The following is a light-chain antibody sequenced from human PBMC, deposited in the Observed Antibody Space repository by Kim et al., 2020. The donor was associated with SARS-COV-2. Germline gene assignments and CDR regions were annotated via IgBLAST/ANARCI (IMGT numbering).Light chain of an antibody. J-gene: IGLJ2*01. CDR1: SSNIGNSY. CDR2: DNN. CDR3: GTWETSLTTVV. V-gene: IGLV1-51*01. Sequence: GRKVTISRSGSSSNIGNSYVSWYQLLPGTAPELLVYDNNRRPPGIPGRFSGSGSGTSATLGLTGLQTGDEADYYCGTWETSLTTVVFGGGTQLTVL.